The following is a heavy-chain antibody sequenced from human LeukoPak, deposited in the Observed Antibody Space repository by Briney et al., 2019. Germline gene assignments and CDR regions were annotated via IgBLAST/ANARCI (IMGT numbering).Heavy chain of an antibody. CDR3: AKTGIAAAGPYYFDY. Sequence: GGSLRLSCAASGFTFSSYAMHWVRQAPGKGLEWVAFIRYDGSNKYYADSVKGRFTISRDNSKNTLYLQMNSLRAEDTAVYYCAKTGIAAAGPYYFDYWGQGTLVTVSS. D-gene: IGHD6-13*01. CDR1: GFTFSSYA. V-gene: IGHV3-30*02. CDR2: IRYDGSNK. J-gene: IGHJ4*02.